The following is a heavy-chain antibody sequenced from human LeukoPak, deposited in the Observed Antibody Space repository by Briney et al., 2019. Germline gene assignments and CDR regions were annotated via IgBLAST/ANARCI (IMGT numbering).Heavy chain of an antibody. J-gene: IGHJ4*02. V-gene: IGHV4-59*01. CDR1: GGSISSYY. D-gene: IGHD6-13*01. CDR3: ARAIAAAGKGGY. Sequence: SETLSLTCTVSGGSISSYYWSWIRQPPGKGLEWIGYIYYSGSTNYNPSLKSRVTISVDTSKNQFSLKLSSVTAADTAVYYCARAIAAAGKGGYWGQGTLVTVSS. CDR2: IYYSGST.